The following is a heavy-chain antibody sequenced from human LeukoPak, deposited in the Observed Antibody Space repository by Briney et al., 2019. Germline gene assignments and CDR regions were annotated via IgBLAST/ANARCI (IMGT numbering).Heavy chain of an antibody. CDR1: DGSLSSYY. V-gene: IGHV4-4*07. CDR3: AKELSYGFDY. D-gene: IGHD4-17*01. J-gene: IGHJ4*02. CDR2: IYTSGST. Sequence: SETLSLTCTVSDGSLSSYYWSWIRQPAGKGLEWIGRIYTSGSTSYNPSLKSRVTMSVDTSKKQFSLKLSSVTAADTAVYYCAKELSYGFDYWGQGTLVTVSS.